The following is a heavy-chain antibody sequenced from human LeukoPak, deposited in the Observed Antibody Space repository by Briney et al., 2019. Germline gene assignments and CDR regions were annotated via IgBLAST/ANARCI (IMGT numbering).Heavy chain of an antibody. V-gene: IGHV3-30*18. CDR2: ISYDGSNK. Sequence: GASLRLSCAASGFTFSSYAMSWVRQAPGKGLEWVAVISYDGSNKYYADSVKGRFTISRDNSKNTLYLQMNSLRAEDTAVYYCAKARIGYCSGGSCYALKEWGQGTLVTVSS. J-gene: IGHJ4*02. CDR1: GFTFSSYA. CDR3: AKARIGYCSGGSCYALKE. D-gene: IGHD2-15*01.